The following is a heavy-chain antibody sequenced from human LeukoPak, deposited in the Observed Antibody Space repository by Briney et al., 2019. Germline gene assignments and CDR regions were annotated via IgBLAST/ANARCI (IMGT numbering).Heavy chain of an antibody. CDR3: AKDPNAYRTRLSYFDY. D-gene: IGHD2-21*01. V-gene: IGHV3-30*18. CDR2: ISYDGSNK. CDR1: GFTFSSYG. Sequence: PGGSLRLSCAASGFTFSSYGMHWVRQAPGKGLEWVAVISYDGSNKYYADSVKGRFTISRDNSKNTLYLQMNSLRAEDTAVYYCAKDPNAYRTRLSYFDYWGQGTLVTVSS. J-gene: IGHJ4*02.